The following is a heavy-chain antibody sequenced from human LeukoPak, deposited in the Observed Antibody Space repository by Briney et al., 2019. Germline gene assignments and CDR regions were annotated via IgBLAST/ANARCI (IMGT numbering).Heavy chain of an antibody. Sequence: EASVKVSCKASGGTFSSYAISWVRQAPGQGLEWMGGIIPIFGTANYAQKFQGRVTITADESTSTAYMELSSLRSEDTAVYYCARGRYSFGPYYYMDVWGKGTTVTVSS. V-gene: IGHV1-69*13. D-gene: IGHD5-18*01. CDR2: IIPIFGTA. CDR1: GGTFSSYA. CDR3: ARGRYSFGPYYYMDV. J-gene: IGHJ6*03.